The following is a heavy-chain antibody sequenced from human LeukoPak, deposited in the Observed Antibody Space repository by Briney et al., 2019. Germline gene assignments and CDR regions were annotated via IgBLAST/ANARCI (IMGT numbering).Heavy chain of an antibody. CDR2: ISSGGGRT. CDR3: AKGDREAVAGGTGFDY. D-gene: IGHD6-13*01. V-gene: IGHV3-23*01. CDR1: GFTFSSYA. J-gene: IGHJ4*02. Sequence: GGSLRLSCAASGFTFSSYAMSWVRQAPGKGLEWVSAISSGGGRTYYADSVKGRFTFSRDNSKNTLSLQMTSLRLEDTAVYYCAKGDREAVAGGTGFDYWGQGTLVTVSS.